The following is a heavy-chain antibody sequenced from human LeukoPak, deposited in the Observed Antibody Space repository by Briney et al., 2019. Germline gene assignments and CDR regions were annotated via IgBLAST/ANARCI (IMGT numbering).Heavy chain of an antibody. V-gene: IGHV1-18*01. CDR2: IDAYNSNT. Sequence: ASVKVSCKASGYTFTTYGISWVRQAPGQGLEWMGWIDAYNSNTNYAQNLQGRVTMTTDTSTSTAYMELRSLRSDDTAVYYCARAGSYYYMDVWGKGTTVTVSS. CDR1: GYTFTTYG. D-gene: IGHD1-1*01. CDR3: ARAGSYYYMDV. J-gene: IGHJ6*03.